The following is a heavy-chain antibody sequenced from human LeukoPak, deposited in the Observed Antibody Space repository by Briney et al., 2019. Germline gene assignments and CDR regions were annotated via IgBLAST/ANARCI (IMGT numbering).Heavy chain of an antibody. Sequence: SETLSLTCTVSGGSISSGSYYWSWIRQPAGKGLEWMGRIYTSGSTNYNPSLKSRVTISVDTSKNQFSLKLSSVTAADTAVYYCARGTTYNQYYYDSSGYYSFDYWGQGTLVTVSS. V-gene: IGHV4-61*02. D-gene: IGHD3-22*01. CDR1: GGSISSGSYY. CDR2: IYTSGST. CDR3: ARGTTYNQYYYDSSGYYSFDY. J-gene: IGHJ4*02.